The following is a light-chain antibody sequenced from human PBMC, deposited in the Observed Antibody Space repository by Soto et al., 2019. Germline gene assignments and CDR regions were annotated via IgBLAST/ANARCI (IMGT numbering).Light chain of an antibody. CDR1: SRDVGGYNY. Sequence: QSALTQPRSVSGSPGQSVTISCTGTSRDVGGYNYVSWYQQRPGEPPHLIIYDVSERPSGVPDRFSGSKSGNTASLTISGLQAEDEADYYCCSYAGTYIFYVFGTGTKLTV. CDR3: CSYAGTYIFYV. J-gene: IGLJ1*01. V-gene: IGLV2-11*01. CDR2: DVS.